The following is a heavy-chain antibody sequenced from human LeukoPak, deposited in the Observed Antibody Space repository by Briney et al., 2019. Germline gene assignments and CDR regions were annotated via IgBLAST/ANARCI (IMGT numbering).Heavy chain of an antibody. CDR2: IKLDGREQ. Sequence: GGSLRLSCRASGFTFNKYWMTWVRQAPGKGLEGVDNIKLDGREQYLLHSVKGRFDISRDNTKNSLYLKLNSLRADGTAVYYSAMDGALGGYGDAGAICGQGTLVTVSS. V-gene: IGHV3-7*03. D-gene: IGHD3-22*01. J-gene: IGHJ3*02. CDR3: AMDGALGGYGDAGAI. CDR1: GFTFNKYW.